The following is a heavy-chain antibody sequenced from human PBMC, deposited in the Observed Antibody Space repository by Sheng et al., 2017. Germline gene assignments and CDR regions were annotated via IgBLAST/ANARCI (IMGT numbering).Heavy chain of an antibody. J-gene: IGHJ3*02. Sequence: EVQLVESGGGLVQPGGSLRLSCAASGFTFSSYSMNWVRQAPGKGLEWVSYISSSSSTIYYADSVKGRFTISRDNAKNSLYLQMNSLRAEDTAVYYCAREDSGSFYAFDIWGQGTMVTVSS. V-gene: IGHV3-48*01. CDR1: GFTFSSYS. D-gene: IGHD1-26*01. CDR2: ISSSSSTI. CDR3: AREDSGSFYAFDI.